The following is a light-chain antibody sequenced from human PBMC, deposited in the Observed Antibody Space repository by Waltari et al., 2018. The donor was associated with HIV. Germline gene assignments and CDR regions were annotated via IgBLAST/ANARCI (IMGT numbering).Light chain of an antibody. CDR2: EVT. V-gene: IGLV2-14*01. CDR3: SSYTNITTRL. J-gene: IGLJ3*02. CDR1: SSDVRDNNY. Sequence: QSALTQTASVSGSPGQSLTIPCTGTSSDVRDNNYVSRYQQHPGKAPKLIIYEVTYRPSGVSDRFSGSKSGDTASLTISGLQAEDEADYYCSSYTNITTRLFGGGTRLTVL.